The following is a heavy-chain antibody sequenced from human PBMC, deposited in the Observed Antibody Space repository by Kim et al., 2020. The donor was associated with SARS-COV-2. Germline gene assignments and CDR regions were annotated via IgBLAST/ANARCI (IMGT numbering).Heavy chain of an antibody. Sequence: SVKGRFTISRDNSKNALYRQMNSRRVEDTAIYYCASGGWLGQHYYCMDVWGQGSTVTVSS. V-gene: IGHV3-30*07. CDR3: ASGGWLGQHYYCMDV. D-gene: IGHD6-19*01. J-gene: IGHJ6*02.